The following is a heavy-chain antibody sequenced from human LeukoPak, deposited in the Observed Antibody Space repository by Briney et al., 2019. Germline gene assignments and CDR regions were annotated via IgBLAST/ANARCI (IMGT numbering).Heavy chain of an antibody. CDR1: GGTFSSYA. D-gene: IGHD6-13*01. J-gene: IGHJ4*02. CDR2: IIPIFGTA. Sequence: SVKVSCKASGGTFSSYAISWVRQAPGQGLEWMGGIIPIFGTANYAQKFQGRVTITADESTSTAYMELSSLRSEDTAVHYCARDLGVIAAAGPSLWGQGTLVTVSS. V-gene: IGHV1-69*13. CDR3: ARDLGVIAAAGPSL.